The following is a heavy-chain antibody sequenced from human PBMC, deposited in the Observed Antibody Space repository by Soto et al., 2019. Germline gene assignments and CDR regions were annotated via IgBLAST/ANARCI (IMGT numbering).Heavy chain of an antibody. CDR3: ARDQLEGSWVDP. CDR1: GGSISSGGYS. CDR2: IYHSGRT. D-gene: IGHD3-10*01. Sequence: QLQLQESGSGLVRPSQTLSLTCAVSGGSISSGGYSWNWIRQPPGKGLEWIGYIYHSGRTLYNPSLKNSLAIAVDKSKNPFSLKLSSVTGAATAVYYCARDQLEGSWVDPWGQGTLVTVSS. J-gene: IGHJ5*02. V-gene: IGHV4-30-2*01.